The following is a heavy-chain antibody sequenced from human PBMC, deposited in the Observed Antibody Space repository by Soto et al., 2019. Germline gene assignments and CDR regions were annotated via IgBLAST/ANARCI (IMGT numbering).Heavy chain of an antibody. CDR1: GYSISHYD. Sequence: QVQLQESGPGLVKPSETLSLTCIVSGYSISHYDWTWIRQPPGKGLEWVGFVSPSGSTDSNPSLKXRXPXXVDTSKNQFSLKLRSVTAADTAVYYCARHGGTFDPWGPGTLVTVSS. CDR3: ARHGGTFDP. V-gene: IGHV4-4*09. CDR2: VSPSGST. J-gene: IGHJ5*02. D-gene: IGHD3-16*01.